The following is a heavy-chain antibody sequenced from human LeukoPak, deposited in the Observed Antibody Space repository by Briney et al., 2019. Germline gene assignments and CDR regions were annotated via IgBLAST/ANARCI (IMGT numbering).Heavy chain of an antibody. CDR1: GFTFSSYA. CDR2: ISYDGSNK. Sequence: TGGSLRLSCAASGFTFSSYAMHWVRQAPGKGLEWVAVISYDGSNKYYADSVKGRFTISRDNSKNTLYLQMNSLRAEDTAVYYCARVPAAARYYYYGMDVWGQGTTVTVSS. CDR3: ARVPAAARYYYYGMDV. V-gene: IGHV3-30-3*01. D-gene: IGHD2-2*01. J-gene: IGHJ6*02.